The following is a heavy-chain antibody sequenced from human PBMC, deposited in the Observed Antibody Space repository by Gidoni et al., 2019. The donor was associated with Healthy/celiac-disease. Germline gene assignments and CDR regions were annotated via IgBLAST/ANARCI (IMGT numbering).Heavy chain of an antibody. CDR1: GFSRNNSRMG. J-gene: IGHJ5*02. CDR3: ARYYYDSSGPSFDP. D-gene: IGHD3-22*01. CDR2: IFSNDEK. V-gene: IGHV2-26*01. Sequence: QVTLKEYGPVLVNPTETLPLTCTVSGFSRNNSRMGVSWIRQPPGKALEWLAHIFSNDEKSYSTSLKSRLTISKDTSKSQVVLTMTNMDPVDTATYYCARYYYDSSGPSFDPWGQGTLVTVSS.